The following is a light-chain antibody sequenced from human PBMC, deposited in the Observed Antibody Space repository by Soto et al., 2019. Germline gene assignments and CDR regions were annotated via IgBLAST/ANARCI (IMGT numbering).Light chain of an antibody. V-gene: IGLV1-44*01. CDR1: SSNIGSNT. CDR2: SNN. J-gene: IGLJ3*02. CDR3: AAWDDSLNGWV. Sequence: QSVLTQPLSASGTPGQRVTISCSGSSSNIGSNTINWYQQLPGTAPKLLIYSNNQRPSGVPDRFSGSKSGTSASLAISGLQSEDEAKYYCAAWDDSLNGWVFGGGTKVTVL.